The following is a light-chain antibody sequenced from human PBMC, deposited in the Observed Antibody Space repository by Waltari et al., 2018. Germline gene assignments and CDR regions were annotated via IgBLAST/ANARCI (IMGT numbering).Light chain of an antibody. CDR2: STK. J-gene: IGLJ3*02. CDR3: VLYMDSGVWV. Sequence: QTVVTQERSVSVSPVGTVTLTCALSSGSVSPSFYPSWYQQTPGQAPRTLIYSTKTRLFGVPNRFSGSILGNKAALTIAGAQADDEADYYCVLYMDSGVWVFGGGTKLTVL. V-gene: IGLV8-61*01. CDR1: SGSVSPSFY.